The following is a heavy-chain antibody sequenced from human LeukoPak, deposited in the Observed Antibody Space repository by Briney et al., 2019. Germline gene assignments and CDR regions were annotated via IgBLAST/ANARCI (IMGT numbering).Heavy chain of an antibody. Sequence: SETLSLTCTVSGGSISSGGYSWSWIRQPPGKGLEWIGYIYYSGSTYYNPSLKSRVTISVDTSKNQFSLKLSSVTAADTAVYYCARESPVAYYMDVWGKGTTVTVSS. J-gene: IGHJ6*03. D-gene: IGHD4-23*01. V-gene: IGHV4-30-4*07. CDR2: IYYSGST. CDR1: GGSISSGGYS. CDR3: ARESPVAYYMDV.